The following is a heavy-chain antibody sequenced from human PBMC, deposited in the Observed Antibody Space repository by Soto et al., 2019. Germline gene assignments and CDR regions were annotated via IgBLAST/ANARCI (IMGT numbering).Heavy chain of an antibody. V-gene: IGHV3-23*01. D-gene: IGHD3-22*01. CDR3: AKRDYSDSSTYASLFDY. J-gene: IGHJ4*02. CDR1: GFTFSTYA. Sequence: GGSLRLSCAASGFTFSTYAMAWVRQPPGKGLEWVSGISGGGTITLYADSVRGRFTITRDNSENTLYLQLNSLRADDTAVYYCAKRDYSDSSTYASLFDYSGQGSLVTVSS. CDR2: ISGGGTIT.